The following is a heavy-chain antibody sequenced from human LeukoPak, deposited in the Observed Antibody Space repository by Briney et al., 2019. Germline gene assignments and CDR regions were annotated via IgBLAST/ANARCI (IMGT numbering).Heavy chain of an antibody. Sequence: TGGSLRLSCAASGFTFSNYNMNWVRQAPGKGLEWVSYISSRGSYTYYADSVKGRFTISRDNAKNSLYLQMNSLRAEDTAVYYCARIDAFDIWGQGTSVTVSS. CDR2: ISSRGSYT. V-gene: IGHV3-21*06. J-gene: IGHJ3*02. CDR1: GFTFSNYN. CDR3: ARIDAFDI.